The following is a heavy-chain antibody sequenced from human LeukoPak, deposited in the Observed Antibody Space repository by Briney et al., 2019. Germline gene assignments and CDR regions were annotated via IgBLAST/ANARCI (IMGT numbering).Heavy chain of an antibody. CDR3: AKGRGSTSIYEY. D-gene: IGHD2-2*01. V-gene: IGHV3-23*01. J-gene: IGHJ4*02. CDR2: ISDSGST. Sequence: GGSLRLSCAASGFTLRSCGMSWVRQTPGKGLEWVSFISDSGSTHYSDSVKGPFTMSRDTSQNTLYLQMNSLRDDDTAAYYCAKGRGSTSIYEYWGQGTLVTVSS. CDR1: GFTLRSCG.